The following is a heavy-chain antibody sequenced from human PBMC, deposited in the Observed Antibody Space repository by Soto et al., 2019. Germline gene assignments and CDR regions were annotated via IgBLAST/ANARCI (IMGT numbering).Heavy chain of an antibody. D-gene: IGHD2-21*01. CDR2: VYYSGGA. CDR3: GRVVEGATRHTDYDS. Sequence: QVHLQESGPGLVKPSETLSLTCAVSGVSIHNSHSFWGWIRQPPGQGLEFIANVYYSGGAHYNPSFKSRITIDVVTANNQVSLMMRSVTAADAAVYFCGRVVEGATRHTDYDSWGQGTLVSVSS. V-gene: IGHV4-39*01. J-gene: IGHJ5*01. CDR1: GVSIHNSHSF.